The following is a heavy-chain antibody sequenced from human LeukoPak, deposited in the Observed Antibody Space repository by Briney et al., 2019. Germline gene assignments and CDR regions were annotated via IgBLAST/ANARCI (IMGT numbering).Heavy chain of an antibody. CDR3: ARQLEITDAFDI. V-gene: IGHV5-51*01. CDR1: GYSFTTYW. D-gene: IGHD1-1*01. Sequence: GESLKISCKDSGYSFTTYWIGWVRQMPGKGLEWMGIIYPGDSDTRYSPSFQGQVTISADKSINTAYLQWSSLKASDTAMYYCARQLEITDAFDIWGQGTMVTVSS. J-gene: IGHJ3*02. CDR2: IYPGDSDT.